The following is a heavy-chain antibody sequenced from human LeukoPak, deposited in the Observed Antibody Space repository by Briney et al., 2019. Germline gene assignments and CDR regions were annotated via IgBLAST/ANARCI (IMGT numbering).Heavy chain of an antibody. CDR1: GFTFSSYA. Sequence: GGSLRLSCAASGFTFSSYAMSWVRQAPGKGLEWVSVISGSGGSTYYADSVKGRFTISRDNSKNALYLQMNSLRDEDTAVYYCAKGDSYYDLLTCFDFWGPGTLVTVSS. CDR3: AKGDSYYDLLTCFDF. D-gene: IGHD3-9*01. CDR2: ISGSGGST. J-gene: IGHJ4*02. V-gene: IGHV3-23*01.